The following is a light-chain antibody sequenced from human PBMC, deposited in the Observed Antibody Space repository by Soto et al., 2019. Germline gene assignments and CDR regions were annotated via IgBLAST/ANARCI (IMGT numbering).Light chain of an antibody. CDR2: DTS. V-gene: IGKV3-15*01. CDR3: QQYNSWAPST. CDR1: QSVSSNY. J-gene: IGKJ5*01. Sequence: VLTEYEGSVSLSPGEIARVSCIAIQSVSSNYLAWYQQKPGQAPRLLIYDTSTRATGIPARFSGSGSGTEFTLTIISLQSEDFAVYYCQQYNSWAPSTFGQGTRLGFK.